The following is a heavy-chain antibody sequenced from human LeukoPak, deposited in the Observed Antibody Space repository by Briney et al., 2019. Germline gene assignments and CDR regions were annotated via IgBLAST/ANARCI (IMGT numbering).Heavy chain of an antibody. J-gene: IGHJ4*02. Sequence: GGSLRLSCAASGFTFSSYSMNWVRQAPGKGLEWVSSISSSSYIYYADSVKGRFTISRDNAKNSLYLQMNSLRAEDTALYYCAKAGHRAAGLYFDYWGQGTLVTVSS. D-gene: IGHD6-13*01. CDR1: GFTFSSYS. CDR3: AKAGHRAAGLYFDY. V-gene: IGHV3-21*01. CDR2: ISSSSYI.